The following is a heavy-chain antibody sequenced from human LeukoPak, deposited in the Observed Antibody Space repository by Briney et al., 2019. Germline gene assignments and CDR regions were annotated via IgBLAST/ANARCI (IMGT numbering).Heavy chain of an antibody. J-gene: IGHJ6*02. D-gene: IGHD3-3*01. Sequence: SETLSLTCNVSVGSISSGTHYWTWLRQPVGKGLEWLGRVFTSGSPTYNSSLKSRLTISMDKSKNQFSLKLTSVTAADTAVYYCARELFGGMDVWGQGTTVTVSS. CDR2: VFTSGSP. V-gene: IGHV4-61*02. CDR3: ARELFGGMDV. CDR1: VGSISSGTHY.